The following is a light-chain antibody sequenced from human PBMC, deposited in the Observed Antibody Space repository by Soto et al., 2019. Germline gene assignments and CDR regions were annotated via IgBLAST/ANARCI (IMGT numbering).Light chain of an antibody. CDR1: SSDVGGYNY. Sequence: QSVLTQPASVSGSPGQSITIPCTGTSSDVGGYNYVSWYQQHPGIAPKVMIYDVSNRPSGVSNRFSGSKSGNTASLTISGLQAEDEADYYCLSYTTSSTYVFGTGTKVPVL. V-gene: IGLV2-14*03. CDR2: DVS. CDR3: LSYTTSSTYV. J-gene: IGLJ1*01.